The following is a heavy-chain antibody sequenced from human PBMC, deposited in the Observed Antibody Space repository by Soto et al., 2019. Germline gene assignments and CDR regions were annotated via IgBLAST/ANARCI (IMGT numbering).Heavy chain of an antibody. Sequence: QLQLQESGPGLVKPSETLSLTCTVSGGSISSSSYYWGWIRQPPGKGLEWIGSIYYSGSTYYNPSLKSRVTISVDTSKNQFSLKLSSVTAADTAVYYCANTLMITFGGVIDPLDYWGQGTLVTVSS. D-gene: IGHD3-16*02. CDR3: ANTLMITFGGVIDPLDY. J-gene: IGHJ4*02. CDR2: IYYSGST. CDR1: GGSISSSSYY. V-gene: IGHV4-39*01.